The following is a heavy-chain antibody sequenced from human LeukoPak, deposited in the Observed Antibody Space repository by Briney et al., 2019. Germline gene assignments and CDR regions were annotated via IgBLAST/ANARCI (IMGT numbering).Heavy chain of an antibody. D-gene: IGHD6-13*01. Sequence: SETLSLTCSVSGGSIHTYYWTWIRQPPGKGLEWIGNVYYSGTTYYNPSLKSRLTISVDTSKNQFSLKLNSVTAADTAVYYCARISIAAAGGFGYWGQGTLVTVSS. CDR1: GGSIHTYY. J-gene: IGHJ4*02. CDR3: ARISIAAAGGFGY. CDR2: VYYSGTT. V-gene: IGHV4-59*12.